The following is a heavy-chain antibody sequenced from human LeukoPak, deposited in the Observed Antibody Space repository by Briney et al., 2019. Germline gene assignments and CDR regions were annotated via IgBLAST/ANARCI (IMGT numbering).Heavy chain of an antibody. CDR2: INHSGST. D-gene: IGHD2-2*01. Sequence: SETLSLTCAAYGGSFSGYYWSWIRQPPGKGLEWIGEINHSGSTNYNPSLKSRVTISVDTSKNQFSLKLSSVTAADTAVYYCARLVVVPAALTYYYYYYMDVWGKGTTVTVSS. J-gene: IGHJ6*03. CDR1: GGSFSGYY. V-gene: IGHV4-34*01. CDR3: ARLVVVPAALTYYYYYYMDV.